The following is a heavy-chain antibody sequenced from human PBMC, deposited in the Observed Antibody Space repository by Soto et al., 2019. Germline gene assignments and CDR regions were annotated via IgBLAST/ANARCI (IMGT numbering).Heavy chain of an antibody. CDR2: ISAYNGNT. Sequence: ASVKVSCKASGYTFTSYGISWVRQAPGQGLEWMGWISAYNGNTNYAQKLQGRVTMTTDTSTSTAYMELRSLRSDDTAVYYCARDRRVVYYDSSGYYSGMDVWGQGTTVTVSS. CDR1: GYTFTSYG. D-gene: IGHD3-22*01. V-gene: IGHV1-18*01. J-gene: IGHJ6*02. CDR3: ARDRRVVYYDSSGYYSGMDV.